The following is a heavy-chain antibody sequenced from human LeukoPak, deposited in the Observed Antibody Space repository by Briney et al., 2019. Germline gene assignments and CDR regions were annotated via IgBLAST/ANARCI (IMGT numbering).Heavy chain of an antibody. CDR1: GITFSIYG. D-gene: IGHD4-17*01. CDR3: ARWGPYGDFDY. V-gene: IGHV3-23*01. CDR2: ISVSGDNT. J-gene: IGHJ4*02. Sequence: QPGGSLRLSCAASGITFSIYGMSWVRQAPGKGLEWVSGISVSGDNTYYADSVKGRFTISRDNSMNTLFLQMNSLRAEDTAVYYCARWGPYGDFDYWGQGTLVTVSS.